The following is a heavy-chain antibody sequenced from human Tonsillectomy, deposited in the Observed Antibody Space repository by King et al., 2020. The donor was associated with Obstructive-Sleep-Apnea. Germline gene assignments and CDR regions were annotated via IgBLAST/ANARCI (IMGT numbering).Heavy chain of an antibody. CDR2: ISSSSSTI. Sequence: DVQLVESGGGLVQPGGSLRLSCAASGFTFSSYSMNWVRQAPGKGLEWVSYISSSSSTIYYADSVKGRFTISRDNAKNSLYLQMNSLRAEDTAVYYCAGDTYCSSTSCYPEEFDYWGQGTLVTVSS. CDR1: GFTFSSYS. CDR3: AGDTYCSSTSCYPEEFDY. J-gene: IGHJ4*02. V-gene: IGHV3-48*04. D-gene: IGHD2-2*01.